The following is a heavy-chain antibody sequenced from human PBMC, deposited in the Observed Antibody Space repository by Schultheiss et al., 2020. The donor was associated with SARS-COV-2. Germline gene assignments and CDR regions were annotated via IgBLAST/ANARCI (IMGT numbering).Heavy chain of an antibody. CDR3: ARHRVGRDDI. CDR2: ISGGGSPI. J-gene: IGHJ3*02. V-gene: IGHV3-48*01. Sequence: GGSLRLSCAASGFTFSSYSMNWVRQAPGKGLEWVSYISGGGSPITYADSVKGRFTISRDNSKNTLYLQMNSLRAEDTAVYYCARHRVGRDDIWGQGTMVTVSS. CDR1: GFTFSSYS. D-gene: IGHD1-26*01.